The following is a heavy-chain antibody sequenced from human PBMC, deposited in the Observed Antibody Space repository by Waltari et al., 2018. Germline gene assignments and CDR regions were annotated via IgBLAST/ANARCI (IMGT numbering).Heavy chain of an antibody. V-gene: IGHV3-53*01. D-gene: IGHD3-16*02. CDR3: ARADVISFFDY. CDR2: IYSGGST. Sequence: EVQLVESGGGLIQPGGALRISCAASGFTASAYYMNWARQAPGKGLGGVSVIYSGGSTYYADSVKGRFTISRDNSENTLYLQMNSLRADDTAVYYCARADVISFFDYWGQGTLVTVAS. CDR1: GFTASAYY. J-gene: IGHJ4*02.